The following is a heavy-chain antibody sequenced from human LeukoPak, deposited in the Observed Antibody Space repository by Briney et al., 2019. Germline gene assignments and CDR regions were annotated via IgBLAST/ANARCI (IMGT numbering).Heavy chain of an antibody. CDR2: INPNSGGT. Sequence: ASVKVSCKASGYTFTGYYMHWVRQAPGQGLEWMGWINPNSGGTNYAQKFQGRVTMTRDTSISTAYMELRSLRSDDTAVYYCARADTVTTAFDYWGQGTLVTVSS. V-gene: IGHV1-2*02. D-gene: IGHD4-17*01. CDR3: ARADTVTTAFDY. CDR1: GYTFTGYY. J-gene: IGHJ4*02.